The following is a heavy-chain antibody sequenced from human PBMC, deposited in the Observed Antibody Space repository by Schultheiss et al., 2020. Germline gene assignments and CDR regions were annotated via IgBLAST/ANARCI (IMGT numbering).Heavy chain of an antibody. J-gene: IGHJ4*02. Sequence: SETLSLTCAVYGGSFSGYYWGWIRQPPGKGLEWIGSIYYSGTTFYNPSLNSRLTISVDTSKNQFSLKLTSVTAADTAVYFCARLSGAYGRDCDSWGQGTLVTVSS. V-gene: IGHV4-39*01. CDR1: GGSFSGYY. CDR2: IYYSGTT. D-gene: IGHD1-26*01. CDR3: ARLSGAYGRDCDS.